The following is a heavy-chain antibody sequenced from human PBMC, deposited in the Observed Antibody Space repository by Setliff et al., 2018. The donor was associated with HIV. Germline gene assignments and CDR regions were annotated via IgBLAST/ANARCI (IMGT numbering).Heavy chain of an antibody. CDR1: GYTFTTYS. Sequence: EASVKVSCKASGYTFTTYSITWVRQAPGQGLEWMGLINPSAGSTSYAQKFQGRVTMTRDTSTSTVYMELNSLRSEDTAVYYCARDRGSGSWFDFWGQGTLVTVSS. CDR2: INPSAGST. J-gene: IGHJ4*02. V-gene: IGHV1-46*01. D-gene: IGHD1-26*01. CDR3: ARDRGSGSWFDF.